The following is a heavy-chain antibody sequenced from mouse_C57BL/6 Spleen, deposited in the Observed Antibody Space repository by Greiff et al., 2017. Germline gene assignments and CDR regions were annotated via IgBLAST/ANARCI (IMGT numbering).Heavy chain of an antibody. CDR3: ARRNYDSLYAMDY. CDR1: GYTFTDYN. D-gene: IGHD2-1*01. J-gene: IGHJ4*01. CDR2: INPNNGGT. Sequence: EVQLQQSGPELVKPGASVKMSCKASGYTFTDYNMHWVKQSHGKSLEWIGYINPNNGGTSYNQKFKGKATLTVNKSSSTAYMELRRLTSEDSSVYYCARRNYDSLYAMDYWGQGTSVTVSS. V-gene: IGHV1-22*01.